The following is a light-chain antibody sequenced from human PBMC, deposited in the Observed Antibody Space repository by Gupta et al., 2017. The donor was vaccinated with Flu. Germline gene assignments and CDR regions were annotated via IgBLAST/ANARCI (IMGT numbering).Light chain of an antibody. CDR1: QSVSSF. J-gene: IGKJ1*01. CDR2: AAS. CDR3: QQTYSSPQGGYSPRT. Sequence: DIQMTQSPTSLSASVGDRVTITCRASQSVSSFLCWYQQRPGKAPKLLIYAASTLHRGVPSRFSGSGFGTDFTLTITVLQAEDFATYYCQQTYSSPQGGYSPRTFGQGTKVEMK. V-gene: IGKV1-39*01.